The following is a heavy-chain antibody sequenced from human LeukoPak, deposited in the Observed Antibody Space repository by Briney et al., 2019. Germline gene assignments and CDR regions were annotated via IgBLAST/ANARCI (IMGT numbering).Heavy chain of an antibody. V-gene: IGHV1-2*06. J-gene: IGHJ4*02. CDR3: ARETGSAVGSTDFDY. CDR2: INPNSGDT. CDR1: GYTFTGYH. Sequence: ASVKVSCKASGYTFTGYHMHWVRQAPGQGLEWMGRINPNSGDTNYAQKFQGRVTMTRDTSISTAYVELSRLRAEDTAVYYCARETGSAVGSTDFDYWGQGTLVTVSS. D-gene: IGHD4-17*01.